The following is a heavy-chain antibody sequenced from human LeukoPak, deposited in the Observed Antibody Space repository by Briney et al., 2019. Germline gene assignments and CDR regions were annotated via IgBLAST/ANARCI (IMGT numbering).Heavy chain of an antibody. D-gene: IGHD3-22*01. V-gene: IGHV3-11*03. J-gene: IGHJ4*02. CDR1: GFTFSDSY. Sequence: GGSLRLSCAASGFTFSDSYMGWIRQAPGKGLEWLSYISSSSGYTTYADSVKGRFTISRDNAENSLYLQMNSLRAEDTAVYYCAKTPYDSSGGFFDYWGQGTLVTVSS. CDR2: ISSSSGYT. CDR3: AKTPYDSSGGFFDY.